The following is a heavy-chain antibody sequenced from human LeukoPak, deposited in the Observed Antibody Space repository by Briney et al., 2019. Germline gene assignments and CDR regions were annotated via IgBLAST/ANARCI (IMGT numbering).Heavy chain of an antibody. J-gene: IGHJ4*02. CDR3: AKDPYSIVVVPAAPDY. D-gene: IGHD2-2*01. CDR2: ISSSSSYI. Sequence: GGSLRLSCAASGFTFSDYTMNWVRQAPGKGLEWVSSISSSSSYIYFANSVRGRFTIYRDNAKNSLYLQMNSLRAEDTAVYYCAKDPYSIVVVPAAPDYWGQGTLVTVSS. CDR1: GFTFSDYT. V-gene: IGHV3-21*01.